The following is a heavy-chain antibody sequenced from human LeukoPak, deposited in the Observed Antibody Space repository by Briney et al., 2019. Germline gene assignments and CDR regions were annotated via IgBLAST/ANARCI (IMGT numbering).Heavy chain of an antibody. J-gene: IGHJ3*02. Sequence: ASVKVSCKASGYTFTSYGISWVRQAPGQGLQWMGWISTYNGNTNYAQKFQGRVTMTRDTSTSTVYMELSSLRSEDTAVYYCARIGWFGEPDAFDIWGQGTMVTVSS. CDR1: GYTFTSYG. V-gene: IGHV1-18*01. CDR2: ISTYNGNT. CDR3: ARIGWFGEPDAFDI. D-gene: IGHD3-10*01.